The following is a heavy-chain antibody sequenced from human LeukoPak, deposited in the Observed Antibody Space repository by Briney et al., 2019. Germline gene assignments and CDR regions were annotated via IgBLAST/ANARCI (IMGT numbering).Heavy chain of an antibody. V-gene: IGHV4-59*01. CDR3: ARYSSSWPYIWFDP. Sequence: SETLSLTCTVSGGSISSYYWSWIRQPPGKGLEWIGYIYYSGSTNYNPSLKSRVTISVDTSKNQFSLKLSSVTAADTAVYYCARYSSSWPYIWFDPWGQGTLVTVSS. CDR2: IYYSGST. D-gene: IGHD6-13*01. CDR1: GGSISSYY. J-gene: IGHJ5*02.